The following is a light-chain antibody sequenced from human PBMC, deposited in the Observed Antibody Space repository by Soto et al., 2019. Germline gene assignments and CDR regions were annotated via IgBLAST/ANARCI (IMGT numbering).Light chain of an antibody. CDR1: QSVSSDY. V-gene: IGKV3-20*01. CDR2: TTS. CDR3: QRYGPSPPYT. Sequence: EIVLPQSPGTLSLSPGERATLSCWASQSVSSDYLAWYQQKPGQAPRLLIHTTSRRATGIPDRFSGSGSGTDFTLTISRLEPEDFAVYYCQRYGPSPPYTFGQGTKVDIK. J-gene: IGKJ2*01.